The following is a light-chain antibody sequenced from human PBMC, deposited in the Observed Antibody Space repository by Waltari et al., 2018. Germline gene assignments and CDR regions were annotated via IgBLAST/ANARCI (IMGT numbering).Light chain of an antibody. J-gene: IGKJ1*01. CDR2: WAS. V-gene: IGKV4-1*01. CDR3: QQHYSLPWT. CDR1: QSVLYSSSNKNY. Sequence: DIAMTQSPDSLAVSLGARATINCKSSQSVLYSSSNKNYLAWYQQKSGQPPRLLLYWASTRESGVPDRFSGSGSGTDFTLTISSLQAEDVAVYYCQQHYSLPWTFGQGTRVEIK.